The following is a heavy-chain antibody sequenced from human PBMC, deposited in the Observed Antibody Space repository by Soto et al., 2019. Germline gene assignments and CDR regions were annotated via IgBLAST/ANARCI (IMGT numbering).Heavy chain of an antibody. D-gene: IGHD2-21*01. CDR1: GDSISDDTYY. CDR3: ARLQSLSRPSISIDS. J-gene: IGHJ5*01. Sequence: SETLSLTCTVSGDSISDDTYYWGWIRQPPGKGLEWIGSIYYSGSTYYNPSLKSRVTMSVDTSKNQLSLKLSSVTAADTAVYYCARLQSLSRPSISIDSRGPRILVT. V-gene: IGHV4-39*01. CDR2: IYYSGST.